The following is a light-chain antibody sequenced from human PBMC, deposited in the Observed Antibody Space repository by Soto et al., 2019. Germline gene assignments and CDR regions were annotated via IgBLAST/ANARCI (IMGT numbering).Light chain of an antibody. J-gene: IGLJ3*02. Sequence: QSVLTQPPSASGTPGQRVTISCSGSTSNIGSNTVNWYQQLPRTAPKLLIYSNNERPSGVPDRFSGSKSGTSASLATSGLQSEDEGDYYCSSWDDSLNGVVFGGGTKLTVL. CDR2: SNN. CDR1: TSNIGSNT. CDR3: SSWDDSLNGVV. V-gene: IGLV1-44*01.